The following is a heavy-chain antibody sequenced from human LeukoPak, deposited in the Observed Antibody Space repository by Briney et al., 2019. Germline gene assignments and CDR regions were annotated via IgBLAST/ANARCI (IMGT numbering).Heavy chain of an antibody. CDR2: IYYSGST. D-gene: IGHD5-18*01. CDR3: ARSRIQLWSPFDY. CDR1: GGSISSYY. J-gene: IGHJ4*02. V-gene: IGHV4-59*08. Sequence: SETLSLTCTVSGGSISSYYWSWIRQPPGKGLDWIGYIYYSGSTNYNPSLKSRVTISVDTPKNQFSLKLSSVTAADTAVYYCARSRIQLWSPFDYWGQGTLVTVSS.